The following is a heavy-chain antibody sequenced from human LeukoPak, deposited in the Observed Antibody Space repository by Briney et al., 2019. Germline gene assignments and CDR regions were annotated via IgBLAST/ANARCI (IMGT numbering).Heavy chain of an antibody. CDR1: GGSISSYY. CDR3: ASSHDSSGYDY. J-gene: IGHJ4*02. D-gene: IGHD3-22*01. CDR2: INYSGST. Sequence: SETLSLTCTVSGGSISSYYWSWIRQPPGKGLEWIGYINYSGSTNYNPSVKSRVTLSIDTSKNQFSLRLSSVTAADTAVYYCASSHDSSGYDYWGQGTLVTVSS. V-gene: IGHV4-59*08.